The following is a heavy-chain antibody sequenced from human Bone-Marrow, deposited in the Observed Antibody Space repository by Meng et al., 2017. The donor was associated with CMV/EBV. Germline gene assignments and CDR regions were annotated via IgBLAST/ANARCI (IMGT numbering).Heavy chain of an antibody. CDR3: AKADFWSGSDWFDP. CDR1: GGTFSSYT. J-gene: IGHJ5*02. D-gene: IGHD3-3*01. V-gene: IGHV1-69*02. CDR2: IIPILGIA. Sequence: SVKVSCKASGGTFSSYTISWVRQAPGQGLEWMGRIIPILGIANYAQKFQGRVTITADNSTSTAYMELSSLRSEDTAVYYCAKADFWSGSDWFDPWGQGTLVTVSS.